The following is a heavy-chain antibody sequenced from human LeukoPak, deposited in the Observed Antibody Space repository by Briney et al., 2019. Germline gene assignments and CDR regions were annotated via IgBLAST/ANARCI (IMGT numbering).Heavy chain of an antibody. V-gene: IGHV6-1*01. J-gene: IGHJ4*02. D-gene: IGHD3-3*01. CDR3: ARGVAYSFDY. CDR1: GDSVSSTSAA. CDR2: TYYRSQWYN. Sequence: HSQTLSLTCTISGDSVSSTSAAWNWIRQPPSRGLEWLGGTYYRSQWYNEYAASVISRITINSDTSKHQFSLQLNSVTPGDTAVYYCARGVAYSFDYWGQGTLVTVSS.